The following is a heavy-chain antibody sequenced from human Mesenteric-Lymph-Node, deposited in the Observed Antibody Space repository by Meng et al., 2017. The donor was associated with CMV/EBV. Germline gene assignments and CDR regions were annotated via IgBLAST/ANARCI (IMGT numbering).Heavy chain of an antibody. J-gene: IGHJ4*02. CDR3: ASDVKYSASRGFDY. Sequence: ASVKVSCKASGYTFTSYYMHWVRQAPGKGLEWVGGFDPGNGQVFYAQGFQGRVTVAEDPSSATTYMELRSLRPEDTAVYYCASDVKYSASRGFDYWGQGTLVTVSS. CDR1: GYTFTSYY. CDR2: FDPGNGQV. D-gene: IGHD5-12*01. V-gene: IGHV1-24*01.